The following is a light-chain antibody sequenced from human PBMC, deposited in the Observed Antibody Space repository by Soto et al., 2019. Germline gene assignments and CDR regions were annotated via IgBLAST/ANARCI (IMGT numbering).Light chain of an antibody. J-gene: IGLJ3*02. CDR2: GNS. V-gene: IGLV1-40*01. CDR3: QSYDSSLSASEV. CDR1: SSNIGAGYD. Sequence: QSVLTQPPSVSGAPGQRVTISCTGSSSNIGAGYDVHWYQQLPGTAPKLLIYGNSNRPSGVPDRFSVSKSGTSASLAITGLQAEDEADYYCQSYDSSLSASEVFGGGTKLTVL.